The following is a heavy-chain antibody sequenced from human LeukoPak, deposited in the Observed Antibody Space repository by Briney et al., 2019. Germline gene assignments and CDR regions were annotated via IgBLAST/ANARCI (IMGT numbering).Heavy chain of an antibody. V-gene: IGHV4-34*01. CDR2: INHSGST. J-gene: IGHJ5*02. D-gene: IGHD1-1*01. CDR3: ARGGSATGFAVKIYNWFDP. Sequence: SETLSLTCAVYGGSFSGYYWSWIRQPPGKGLEWIGEINHSGSTNYNPSLKSRVTISVDTSKNQFSLKLSSVTAADTAVYYCARGGSATGFAVKIYNWFDPWGQGTLVTVSS. CDR1: GGSFSGYY.